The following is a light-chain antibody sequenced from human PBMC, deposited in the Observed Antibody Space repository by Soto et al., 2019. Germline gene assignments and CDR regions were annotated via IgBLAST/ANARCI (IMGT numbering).Light chain of an antibody. CDR1: QTLSSTF. Sequence: EIVLTQSPGSLSLSPGERATLSCRASQTLSSTFFAWYQQRPGQAPRLLIYGASRRATGIPDGFISSGSGTDFTLTISRLEPEDFAVYYCQQFDSSLTFGQGTKVEVK. J-gene: IGKJ1*01. V-gene: IGKV3-20*01. CDR2: GAS. CDR3: QQFDSSLT.